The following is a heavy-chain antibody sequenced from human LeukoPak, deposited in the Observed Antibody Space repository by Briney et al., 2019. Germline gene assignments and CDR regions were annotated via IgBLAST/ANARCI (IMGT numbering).Heavy chain of an antibody. Sequence: GGSLRLSCAASGFTFSSYGMHWVRQAPGKGLEWVAVIWYDGSNKYYADSVKGRFIISRDNSKNTLYLQMNSLRAEDTAVYYCAKDTLADYGDYGADYWGQGTLVTVSS. D-gene: IGHD4-17*01. V-gene: IGHV3-30*02. CDR1: GFTFSSYG. J-gene: IGHJ4*02. CDR2: IWYDGSNK. CDR3: AKDTLADYGDYGADY.